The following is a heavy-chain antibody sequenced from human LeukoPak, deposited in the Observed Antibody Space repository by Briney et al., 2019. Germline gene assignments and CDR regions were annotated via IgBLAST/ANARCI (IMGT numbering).Heavy chain of an antibody. CDR2: ISWNSGSI. Sequence: GGSLRLSCAASGFTFDDYAMHWVRQAPGKGLEWVSGISWNSGSIGYADSVKGRFTISRDNAKNSLYLQINSLRAEDTAVYYCARQGLYGDLDYWGQGTLVTVSS. J-gene: IGHJ4*02. CDR1: GFTFDDYA. CDR3: ARQGLYGDLDY. D-gene: IGHD2/OR15-2a*01. V-gene: IGHV3-9*01.